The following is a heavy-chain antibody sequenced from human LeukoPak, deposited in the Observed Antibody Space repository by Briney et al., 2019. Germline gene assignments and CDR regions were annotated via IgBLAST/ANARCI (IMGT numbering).Heavy chain of an antibody. Sequence: GGSLRLSCAASGFTFSSYALNWVRQAPGKGLEWVSTISDGGDTTYYADSVKGRFTISRDNSKNTLYLQMNSLRAEDTAVYYCAKDSTGRGDSTDWFDPWGQGTLVTVSS. D-gene: IGHD3-10*01. CDR2: ISDGGDTT. CDR3: AKDSTGRGDSTDWFDP. V-gene: IGHV3-23*01. CDR1: GFTFSSYA. J-gene: IGHJ5*02.